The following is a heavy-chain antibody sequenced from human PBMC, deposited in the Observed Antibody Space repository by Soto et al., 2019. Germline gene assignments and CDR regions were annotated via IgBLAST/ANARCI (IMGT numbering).Heavy chain of an antibody. D-gene: IGHD2-21*02. CDR3: AREDDGGDRDYYGLDV. J-gene: IGHJ6*02. CDR2: VHYSGSV. Sequence: PSATLSLTCTVSGGSISFDHYHWTWIRQPPGKGLEWIGYVHYSGSVLYNPSLQSRVSISVDTSKNQFSLKLSSVTAADTAVYFCAREDDGGDRDYYGLDVWGQGTTVTVSS. V-gene: IGHV4-30-4*01. CDR1: GGSISFDHYH.